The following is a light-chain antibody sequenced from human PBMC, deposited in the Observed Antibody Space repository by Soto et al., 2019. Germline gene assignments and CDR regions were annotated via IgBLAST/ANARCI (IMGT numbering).Light chain of an antibody. CDR3: CSYTTSTTSYV. J-gene: IGLJ1*01. V-gene: IGLV2-14*01. CDR1: ISDVCGYNY. CDR2: EVT. Sequence: QSALNEPASVSGSPGQSITLSCTGPISDVCGYNYVSWYKQHAGKAPKLIIYEVTNRPSGVSSRFSGSKSGNTASLSISGLQAEDEADYYCCSYTTSTTSYVFGTGTKV.